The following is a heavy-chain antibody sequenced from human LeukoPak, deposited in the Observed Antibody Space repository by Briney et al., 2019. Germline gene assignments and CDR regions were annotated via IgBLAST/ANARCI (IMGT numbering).Heavy chain of an antibody. CDR3: ARDLGGDYDH. Sequence: GGSLRLSCGASGFXFSSYAIHWVRQAPGKGLEYVSAISSNGGSTYYANSVKGRFTISRDNSRNTLYFQMGSLRPEHMAVYFCARDLGGDYDHWGQGTLVTVSS. V-gene: IGHV3-64*01. J-gene: IGHJ4*02. CDR1: GFXFSSYA. CDR2: ISSNGGST. D-gene: IGHD4-17*01.